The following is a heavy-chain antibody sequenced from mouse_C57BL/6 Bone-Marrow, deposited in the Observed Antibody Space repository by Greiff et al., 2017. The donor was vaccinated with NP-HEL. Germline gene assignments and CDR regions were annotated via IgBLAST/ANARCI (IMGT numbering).Heavy chain of an antibody. D-gene: IGHD1-1*01. V-gene: IGHV1-77*01. CDR3: ATITTVAWYFDV. J-gene: IGHJ1*03. Sequence: QVQLQQSGAELVKPGASVKISCKASGYTFTDNYINWVKQRPGQGLEGIGKIGPGSGSTYYNEKFKGKATLTADKSSSTAYMQLSSLTSEDSAVYFCATITTVAWYFDVWGTGTTVTVSS. CDR2: IGPGSGST. CDR1: GYTFTDNY.